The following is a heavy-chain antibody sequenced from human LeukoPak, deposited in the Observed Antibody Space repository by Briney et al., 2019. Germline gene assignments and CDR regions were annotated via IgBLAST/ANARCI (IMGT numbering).Heavy chain of an antibody. V-gene: IGHV3-30-3*02. J-gene: IGHJ4*02. Sequence: PGGSLRLSCAASGFTFSSYAMHWVRQAPGKGLEWVAAISYDGRNKYYADSVKGRFTISRDNSKNTLYLQMNSLRAEDTAVYYCAKSTYSGYNIYYFDYWGQGTLVTVSS. CDR1: GFTFSSYA. CDR2: ISYDGRNK. D-gene: IGHD5-12*01. CDR3: AKSTYSGYNIYYFDY.